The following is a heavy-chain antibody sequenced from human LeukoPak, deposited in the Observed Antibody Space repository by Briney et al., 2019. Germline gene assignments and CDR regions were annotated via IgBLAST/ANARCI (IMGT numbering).Heavy chain of an antibody. J-gene: IGHJ4*02. CDR1: GGSISSSSYY. CDR2: IYYSGST. D-gene: IGHD2-21*02. CDR3: ARDRKKGAYCGGDCYRGPQDY. Sequence: SETLSLTCTVSGGSISSSSYYWGWIRQPPGKGLEWIGSIYYSGSTYYNPSLKSRVTISVDTSKNQFSLKLSSVTAADTAVYYCARDRKKGAYCGGDCYRGPQDYWGQGTLVTVSS. V-gene: IGHV4-39*07.